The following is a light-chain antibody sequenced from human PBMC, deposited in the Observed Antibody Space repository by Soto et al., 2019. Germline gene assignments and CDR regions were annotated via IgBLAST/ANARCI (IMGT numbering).Light chain of an antibody. J-gene: IGLJ1*01. Sequence: SYVLTQPPSVSVAPGKTARITCGGNNIGSKSVHWYQQKPGQAPVLVIYYDSDRPSGIPERFSGSNSGNTATLTISRVEAGDEADYYCQVWDSSSDHYVFGTGTQLTVL. CDR3: QVWDSSSDHYV. V-gene: IGLV3-21*04. CDR1: NIGSKS. CDR2: YDS.